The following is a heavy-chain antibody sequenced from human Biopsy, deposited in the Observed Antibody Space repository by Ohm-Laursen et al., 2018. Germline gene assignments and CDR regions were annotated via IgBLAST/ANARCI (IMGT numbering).Heavy chain of an antibody. D-gene: IGHD2-21*02. J-gene: IGHJ6*02. V-gene: IGHV4-59*12. CDR1: GGSISSDY. CDR2: IYYSGST. Sequence: SDTLSLTWTVSGGSISSDYWSWIRQTPGKGLEWIGYIYYSGSTNYNPSLKSRVTISVDTSKNQFSLKVSSVTAADTAVYYCARGRGYCGGDCYPTYYYNYGMDVWGQGTTVTVSS. CDR3: ARGRGYCGGDCYPTYYYNYGMDV.